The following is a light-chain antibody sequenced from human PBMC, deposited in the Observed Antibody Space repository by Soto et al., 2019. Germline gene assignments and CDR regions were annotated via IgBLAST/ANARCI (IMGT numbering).Light chain of an antibody. Sequence: IWLTQSPAALSVSPGESATLSCRASQRLXSNFGWDEGKPGQAPRLLTACASTMATGSPARFSGSGSETEFTPTISSLHSEDFAVYYCQQYKNGPPNFGQGTKVDIK. CDR1: QRLXSN. J-gene: IGKJ1*01. V-gene: IGKV3-15*01. CDR2: CAS. CDR3: QQYKNGPPN.